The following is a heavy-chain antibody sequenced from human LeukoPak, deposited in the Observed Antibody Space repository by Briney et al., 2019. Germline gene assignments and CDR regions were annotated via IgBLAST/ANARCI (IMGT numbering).Heavy chain of an antibody. D-gene: IGHD3-10*01. CDR1: GFTSSSHW. Sequence: GGSLRLSCAGSGFTSSSHWMSWVRQAPGKGLEWVGRIKSKTDGGTTDYAAPVKGRFTISRDDSKTMLYLQMNSLKTEDTAVYYCTTDMGLSWGQGTLVTVSS. CDR2: IKSKTDGGTT. J-gene: IGHJ5*02. CDR3: TTDMGLS. V-gene: IGHV3-15*01.